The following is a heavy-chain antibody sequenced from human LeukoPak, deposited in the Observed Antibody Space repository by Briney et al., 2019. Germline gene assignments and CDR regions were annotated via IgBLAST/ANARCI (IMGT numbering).Heavy chain of an antibody. J-gene: IGHJ4*02. D-gene: IGHD5-18*01. Sequence: SETLSLTCAVYGGSFSGYYWSWIRQPPGKGLEWIGEINHSGSTNYNPSLKSRVTISVDTSKNQFSLKLSSVTAAGTAVYYCARGYGYKDYWGQGTLVTVSS. V-gene: IGHV4-34*01. CDR1: GGSFSGYY. CDR2: INHSGST. CDR3: ARGYGYKDY.